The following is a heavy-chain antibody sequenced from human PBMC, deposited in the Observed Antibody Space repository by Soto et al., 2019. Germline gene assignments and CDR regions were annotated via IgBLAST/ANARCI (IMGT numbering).Heavy chain of an antibody. Sequence: QVQLVQSGAEVKKTGSSVKVSCKASGGTFSTFGISWVRQAPGQGLEWMGGIIPFFGTANYAQKFQDRMTITAHEYTTTVYMDLRSLRSDDKAMYYCARSAPMDAGDKYYFDFWGQGALVTVSS. J-gene: IGHJ4*02. D-gene: IGHD3-16*01. V-gene: IGHV1-69*01. CDR2: IIPFFGTA. CDR1: GGTFSTFG. CDR3: ARSAPMDAGDKYYFDF.